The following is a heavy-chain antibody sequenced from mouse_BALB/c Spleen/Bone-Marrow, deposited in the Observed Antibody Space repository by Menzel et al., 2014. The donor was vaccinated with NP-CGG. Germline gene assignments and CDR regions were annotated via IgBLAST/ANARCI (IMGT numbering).Heavy chain of an antibody. Sequence: QVQLQQSGPGLVAPSQGPSITCTISGFSLTRYGVHWVRQPPGKGLEWLVVIWSDGSTTYNSALKSRLSITKDNSKSQVFLKMNSLQTDDTAMYYCARNGNFFAMDSWGQGTSVTVSS. D-gene: IGHD2-1*01. CDR2: IWSDGST. CDR3: ARNGNFFAMDS. V-gene: IGHV2-6-1*01. CDR1: GFSLTRYG. J-gene: IGHJ4*01.